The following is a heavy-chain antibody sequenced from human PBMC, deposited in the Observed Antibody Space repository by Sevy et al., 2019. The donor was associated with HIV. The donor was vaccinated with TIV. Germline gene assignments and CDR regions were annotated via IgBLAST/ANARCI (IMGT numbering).Heavy chain of an antibody. J-gene: IGHJ4*02. Sequence: GGSLRLSCAASGFTFSSYAMSWVRQAPGKGLEWVSAISGSGGNTYYADSVKGGFTSSRDNYKNTLYLQMNSLRAEDTAVYYCAMSITIFGVVLDFDYWGQGTLVTVSS. CDR3: AMSITIFGVVLDFDY. CDR1: GFTFSSYA. CDR2: ISGSGGNT. D-gene: IGHD3-3*01. V-gene: IGHV3-23*01.